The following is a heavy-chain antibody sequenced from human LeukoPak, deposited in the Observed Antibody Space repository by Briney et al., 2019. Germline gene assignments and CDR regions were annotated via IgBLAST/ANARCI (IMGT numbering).Heavy chain of an antibody. V-gene: IGHV1-18*01. CDR3: ARDRDVVVPAAISLPIDY. D-gene: IGHD2-2*02. Sequence: VASVKVSCKASGYTLTSYGISWVRQAPGQGLEWMGWISAYNGNTNYAQKLQGRVTMTTDTSTSTAYMELRSLRSDDTAVYYCARDRDVVVPAAISLPIDYWGQGTLVTVSS. CDR1: GYTLTSYG. J-gene: IGHJ4*02. CDR2: ISAYNGNT.